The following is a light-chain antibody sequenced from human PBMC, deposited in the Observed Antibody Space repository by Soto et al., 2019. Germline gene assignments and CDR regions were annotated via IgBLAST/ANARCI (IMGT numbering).Light chain of an antibody. Sequence: QSALTQPASVSGSPGQSITISCTGTSSDVGGYDYVSWYQQHPGKAPKLMIYEVSNRPSGVSNRFSGSKSGNTASLTISGLQAEDEGDYYCSSYTSSSTVAVFGGGTKLTVL. CDR1: SSDVGGYDY. V-gene: IGLV2-14*01. CDR3: SSYTSSSTVAV. CDR2: EVS. J-gene: IGLJ2*01.